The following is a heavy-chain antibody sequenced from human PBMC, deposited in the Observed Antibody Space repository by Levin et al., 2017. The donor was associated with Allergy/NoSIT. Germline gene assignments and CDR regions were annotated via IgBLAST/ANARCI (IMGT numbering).Heavy chain of an antibody. CDR1: GGSFSGYY. Sequence: SETLSLTCAVYGGSFSGYYWSWIRQPPGKGLEWIGEINHSGSTNYNPSLKSRVTISVDTSKNQFSLKLSSVTAADTAVYYCARGGFTIFGSGYFQHWGQGTLVTVSS. J-gene: IGHJ1*01. CDR3: ARGGFTIFGSGYFQH. V-gene: IGHV4-34*01. D-gene: IGHD3-3*01. CDR2: INHSGST.